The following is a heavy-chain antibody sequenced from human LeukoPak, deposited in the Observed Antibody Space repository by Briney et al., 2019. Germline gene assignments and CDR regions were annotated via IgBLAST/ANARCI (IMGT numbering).Heavy chain of an antibody. CDR1: GGSISNDY. J-gene: IGHJ4*02. D-gene: IGHD6-19*01. CDR2: IYYSGST. CDR3: ARIAVSSGWGYFDY. Sequence: PSETLSLTCTVSGGSISNDYWSWIRQPPGKGLEWIGYIYYSGSTNYNPSLKSRVSMSVDTSKNQFSLKLSSVTAADTAVYYCARIAVSSGWGYFDYWGQGTLVTASS. V-gene: IGHV4-59*01.